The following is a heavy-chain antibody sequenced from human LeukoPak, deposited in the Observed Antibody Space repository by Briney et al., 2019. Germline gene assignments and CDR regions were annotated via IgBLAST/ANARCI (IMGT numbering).Heavy chain of an antibody. Sequence: PGGSLRLSCAASGFTFSSSWMSWVRQAPGKGLGWVANIIQDGSAQYYVDSVKGRFTISRDNADNSLYLQMNSLRAEDTAVYYCAIDLFSCSSTSCYVYWGRGTLVTVSS. J-gene: IGHJ4*02. CDR3: AIDLFSCSSTSCYVY. V-gene: IGHV3-7*01. D-gene: IGHD2-2*01. CDR2: IIQDGSAQ. CDR1: GFTFSSSW.